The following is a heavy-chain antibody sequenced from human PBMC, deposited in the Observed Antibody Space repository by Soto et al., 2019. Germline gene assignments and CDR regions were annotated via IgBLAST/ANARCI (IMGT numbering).Heavy chain of an antibody. D-gene: IGHD3-9*01. Sequence: GGSLRLSCAASGFTFSGYSMNWVRQAPGKGLEWVSYISSSSSTIYYADSVKGRFTISRDNAKNSLYLQMNSLRAEDTAVYYCARWTTQYYDILTGRSSAFDIWGQGTMVTVSS. CDR3: ARWTTQYYDILTGRSSAFDI. CDR2: ISSSSSTI. CDR1: GFTFSGYS. V-gene: IGHV3-48*01. J-gene: IGHJ3*02.